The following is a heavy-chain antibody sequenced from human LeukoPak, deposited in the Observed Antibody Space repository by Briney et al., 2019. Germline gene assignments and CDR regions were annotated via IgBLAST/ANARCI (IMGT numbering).Heavy chain of an antibody. J-gene: IGHJ5*02. CDR3: ARAVVVVAATSDPKKYNWFDP. V-gene: IGHV3-74*01. CDR2: INSDGRST. Sequence: PGGSLRLSCAASGFTFSNYWIHWVRQDSGKGLVWVSRINSDGRSTSYADSVKGRFTISRDNSKNTLYLQMNSLRAEDTAVYYCARAVVVVAATSDPKKYNWFDPWGQGTLVTVSS. D-gene: IGHD2-15*01. CDR1: GFTFSNYW.